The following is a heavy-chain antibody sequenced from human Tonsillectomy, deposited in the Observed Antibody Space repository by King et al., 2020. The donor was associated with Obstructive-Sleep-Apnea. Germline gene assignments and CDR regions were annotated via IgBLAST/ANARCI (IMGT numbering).Heavy chain of an antibody. CDR2: IYDSGSS. CDR1: GASISSGGYS. V-gene: IGHV4-30-2*01. CDR3: ARYGSGNYYNEEDFNNWFDP. D-gene: IGHD3-10*01. J-gene: IGHJ5*02. Sequence: LQLQESGSGLVKPSQTLSLTCSVSGASISSGGYSWSWIRQPPGKGLEWIGYIYDSGSSHSNPSLESRVTMSVDTSKNQFSLKLNSVTAADTAVYYCARYGSGNYYNEEDFNNWFDPWGQGTLVTVSS.